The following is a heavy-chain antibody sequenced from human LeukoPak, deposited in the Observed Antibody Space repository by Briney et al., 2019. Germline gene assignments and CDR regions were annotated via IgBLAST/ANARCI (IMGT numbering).Heavy chain of an antibody. J-gene: IGHJ4*02. CDR1: GFTFSSYA. CDR3: AKVIRMSFIDY. D-gene: IGHD2-15*01. V-gene: IGHV3-23*01. CDR2: NSGRGGST. Sequence: GGSLRLYCAASGFTFSSYAMSWVRQAPGKGLEWVSANSGRGGSTYYADSVKGRFTISRDNSKNTLYLQMNSLRAEDTAVYYCAKVIRMSFIDYWGQGTLVTVSS.